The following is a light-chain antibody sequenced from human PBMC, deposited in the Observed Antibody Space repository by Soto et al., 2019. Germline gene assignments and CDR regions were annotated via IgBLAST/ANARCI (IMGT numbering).Light chain of an antibody. V-gene: IGKV3-20*01. CDR3: QQYNDWPLT. J-gene: IGKJ1*01. CDR2: GAS. CDR1: QSVRSSH. Sequence: ETLLVRSPGRLCVSGGVTGAPTCWGSQSVRSSHLAWYQQKPGQAPRLLIYGASSRATGIPDRFSGSGSGTDFTLTISRLEPEDFALYYCQQYNDWPLTFGQGTKVDIK.